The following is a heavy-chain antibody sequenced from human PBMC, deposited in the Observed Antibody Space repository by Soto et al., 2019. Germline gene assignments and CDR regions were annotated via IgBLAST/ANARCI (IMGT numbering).Heavy chain of an antibody. CDR3: AKDQASGQGSFDS. CDR1: GFTFNIYG. CDR2: ISYDGSNQ. Sequence: GGSLRLSCAASGFTFNIYGMHWVRQAPDKGLEWVALISYDGSNQYYADSVKGRLTISRDNSKNTLFLQMNSLRADDTAVYYCAKDQASGQGSFDSWGQGTLVTVSS. J-gene: IGHJ4*02. V-gene: IGHV3-30*18.